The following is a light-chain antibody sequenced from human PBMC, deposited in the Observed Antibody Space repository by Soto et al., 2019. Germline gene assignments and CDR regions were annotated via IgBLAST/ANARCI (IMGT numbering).Light chain of an antibody. V-gene: IGLV2-23*01. Sequence: QSALTQPASVSGSPGQTITISCTGTSSDVGLYNLVSWYQHHPGKAPKLMIYEGSKRPSGVSDRFSGSKSGNTASLTISGLQADDEADYYCCSYAGISTYVLFGGGTKRTVL. CDR1: SSDVGLYNL. J-gene: IGLJ2*01. CDR2: EGS. CDR3: CSYAGISTYVL.